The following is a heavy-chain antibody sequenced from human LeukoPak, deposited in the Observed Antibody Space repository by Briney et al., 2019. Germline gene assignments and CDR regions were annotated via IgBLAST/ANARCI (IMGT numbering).Heavy chain of an antibody. CDR3: ARASTGSFYYFDY. D-gene: IGHD3-10*01. V-gene: IGHV4-4*07. J-gene: IGHJ4*02. CDR1: SGSISSYY. Sequence: PSETLSPTCTVSSGSISSYYWSWIRQPAGKGLEWIGRIYTSGSTNYNPSLKSRATMSVDTSKNQFSLKLSSVTAADTAVYYCARASTGSFYYFDYWGQGTLVTVSS. CDR2: IYTSGST.